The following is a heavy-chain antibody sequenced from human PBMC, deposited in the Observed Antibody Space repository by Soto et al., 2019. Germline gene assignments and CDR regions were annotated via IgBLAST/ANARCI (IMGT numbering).Heavy chain of an antibody. J-gene: IGHJ6*02. Sequence: KASETLSLTCTVSGGSISSGGYYWSWIRQHPGKGLEWIGYIYYSGSTYYNPSLKSRVTISVDTSKNQFSLKLSSVTAADTAVYYCARDYGGNSKYYYYGMDVWGQGTTVTVSS. CDR3: ARDYGGNSKYYYYGMDV. CDR1: GGSISSGGYY. CDR2: IYYSGST. D-gene: IGHD4-17*01. V-gene: IGHV4-31*03.